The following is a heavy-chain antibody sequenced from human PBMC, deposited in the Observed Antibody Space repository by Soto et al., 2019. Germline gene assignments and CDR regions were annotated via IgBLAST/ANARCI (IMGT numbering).Heavy chain of an antibody. J-gene: IGHJ4*02. CDR2: INPNSGGT. D-gene: IGHD3-3*01. V-gene: IGHV1-2*04. CDR3: ARAAYDFWSGYQLDY. Sequence: GASVKVSCKASGYTFTGYYMHWVRQAPGQGLEWMGWINPNSGGTNYAQKFQGWVTMTRDTSISTAYMELSRLRSDDTAVYYCARAAYDFWSGYQLDYWGQGTLVTVSS. CDR1: GYTFTGYY.